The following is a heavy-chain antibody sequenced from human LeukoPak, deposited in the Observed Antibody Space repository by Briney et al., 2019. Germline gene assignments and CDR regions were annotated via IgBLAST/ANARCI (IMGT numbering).Heavy chain of an antibody. V-gene: IGHV4-34*01. CDR1: GGSFSGHY. J-gene: IGHJ5*02. Sequence: SEALSLTCAVYGGSFSGHYWSWIRQAPGRGLEWIGEINHSGSTNYNPSLKSRVTISVDTSKNQFSLKLSSVTAADTAVYYCARSVPSMVRGTWGQGTLVTVSS. D-gene: IGHD3-10*01. CDR3: ARSVPSMVRGT. CDR2: INHSGST.